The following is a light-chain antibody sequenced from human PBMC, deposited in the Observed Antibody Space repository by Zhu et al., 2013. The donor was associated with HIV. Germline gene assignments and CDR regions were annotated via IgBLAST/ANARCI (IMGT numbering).Light chain of an antibody. CDR2: GAS. CDR3: QHYNTWPWT. Sequence: EIVLTQSPGTLSLSPGESVTLSCRASQSLIRNHVNWYQYNPGQGPRLLIYGASNRATGTPDRFSGSGSGSDFTLTISSLQSEDPAVYYCQHYNTWPWTFGQGTKVE. CDR1: QSLIRNH. V-gene: IGKV3-20*01. J-gene: IGKJ1*01.